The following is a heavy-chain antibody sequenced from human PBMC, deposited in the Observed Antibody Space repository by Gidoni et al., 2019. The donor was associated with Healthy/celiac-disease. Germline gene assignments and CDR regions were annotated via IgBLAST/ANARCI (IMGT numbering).Heavy chain of an antibody. CDR2: IYTSGST. V-gene: IGHV4-61*02. J-gene: IGHJ6*02. CDR1: GGSISSGSYY. D-gene: IGHD6-19*01. Sequence: QVQLQESGPGLVKPSQTLSLTCTVSGGSISSGSYYWSWIRQPAGKGLEWIGRIYTSGSTNYNPSLKSRVTISVDTSKNQFSLKLSSVTAADTAVYYCARITKAVNYGMDVWGQGTTVTVSS. CDR3: ARITKAVNYGMDV.